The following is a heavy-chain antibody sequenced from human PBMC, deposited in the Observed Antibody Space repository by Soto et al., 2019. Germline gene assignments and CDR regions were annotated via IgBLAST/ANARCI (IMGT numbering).Heavy chain of an antibody. V-gene: IGHV3-21*04. J-gene: IGHJ5*02. CDR3: AKGSGYSYGYTLWFDP. D-gene: IGHD5-18*01. CDR1: GFTFSSYS. Sequence: GGSLRLSCAASGFTFSSYSMNWVRQAPGKGLEWVSSISSSSSYIYYADTVKGRFTISRDNSKNTLYLQMDSLRAEDTAVYYCAKGSGYSYGYTLWFDPWGQGTLVTVSS. CDR2: ISSSSSYI.